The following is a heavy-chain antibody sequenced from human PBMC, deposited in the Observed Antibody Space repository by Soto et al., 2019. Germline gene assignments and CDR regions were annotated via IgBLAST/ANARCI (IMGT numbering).Heavy chain of an antibody. Sequence: ASVKVSCKVSGYTLTELSMHWVRQAPGEGLEWMGGFDPEDGETIYAQKFQGRVTMTEDTSTDTAYMELSSLRSEDTAVYYCASWPLHLGELSFDYWGQGTLVTVSS. CDR1: GYTLTELS. V-gene: IGHV1-24*01. CDR2: FDPEDGET. D-gene: IGHD3-16*02. CDR3: ASWPLHLGELSFDY. J-gene: IGHJ4*02.